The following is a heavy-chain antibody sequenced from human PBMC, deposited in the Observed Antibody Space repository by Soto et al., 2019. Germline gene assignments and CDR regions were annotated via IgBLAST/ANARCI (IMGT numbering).Heavy chain of an antibody. CDR1: GFTFSSYA. Sequence: SLRLSCAASGFTFSSYAMSWVRQAPGKGLEWVSAISGSGGSTYYADSVKGRFTISRDNSKNTLYLQMNSLRAEDTAVYYCAKDRFLEWLSKGPFDYWGQGTLVTVYS. V-gene: IGHV3-23*01. CDR3: AKDRFLEWLSKGPFDY. CDR2: ISGSGGST. D-gene: IGHD3-3*01. J-gene: IGHJ4*02.